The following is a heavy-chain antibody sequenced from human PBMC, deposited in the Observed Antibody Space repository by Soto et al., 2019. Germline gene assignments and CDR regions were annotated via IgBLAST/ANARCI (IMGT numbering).Heavy chain of an antibody. V-gene: IGHV1-69*01. Sequence: QVQLVQSGAEVKKPGSSVKVSCKASGGTFSSYAISWVRQAPGQGLEWMGGIIPIFGTANYAQKFQGRVTITANESTSTAYMELSSLRSEDTAVYYCARRGGGGSSPWGWFDPWGQGTLVTVSS. J-gene: IGHJ5*02. CDR1: GGTFSSYA. D-gene: IGHD6-13*01. CDR2: IIPIFGTA. CDR3: ARRGGGGSSPWGWFDP.